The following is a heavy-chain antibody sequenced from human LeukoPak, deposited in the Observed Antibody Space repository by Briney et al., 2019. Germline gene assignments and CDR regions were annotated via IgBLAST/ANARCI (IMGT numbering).Heavy chain of an antibody. V-gene: IGHV3-13*04. D-gene: IGHD3-16*01. J-gene: IGHJ5*01. CDR2: IGTGGNT. CDR1: GFTFSRYD. CDR3: VRGGEIGYDS. Sequence: GGSLRLSCAASGFTFSRYDMHWGRQAAGKGLEWISSIGTGGNTYYIGSVKGRFTISRENAKSSLYLQMNSLRAGDTAVYYCVRGGEIGYDSWGQGTLVTVSS.